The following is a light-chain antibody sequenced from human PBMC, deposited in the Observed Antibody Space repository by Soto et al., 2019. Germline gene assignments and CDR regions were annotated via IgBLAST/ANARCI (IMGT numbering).Light chain of an antibody. CDR2: DAS. J-gene: IGKJ5*01. Sequence: SELTQSPGTLSLSPGERATLSCRSSKSINKDLAWYQHKPGQAPRLLIDDASNRATGIPARFSGTGSGTDFTLTISSLEPEDFAVYYCQHLRTFGQGTRLETK. V-gene: IGKV3-11*01. CDR3: QHLRT. CDR1: KSINKD.